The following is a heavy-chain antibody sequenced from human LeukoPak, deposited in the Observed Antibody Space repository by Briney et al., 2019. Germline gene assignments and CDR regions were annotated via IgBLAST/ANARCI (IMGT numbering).Heavy chain of an antibody. CDR2: LWYDGSDR. V-gene: IGHV3-33*01. CDR1: GFTFGDTW. CDR3: ARDHGSGWSNYFDY. D-gene: IGHD6-19*01. Sequence: GGSLRLSCAASGFTFGDTWMNWVRQAPGQGLEWVAVLWYDGSDRYYADSVKGRFTISRDNSKNTLYLQMNSLRAEDTAVYYCARDHGSGWSNYFDYWGQGTLITVSS. J-gene: IGHJ4*02.